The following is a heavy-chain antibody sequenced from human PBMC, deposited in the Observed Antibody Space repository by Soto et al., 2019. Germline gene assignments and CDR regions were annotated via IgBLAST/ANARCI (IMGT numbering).Heavy chain of an antibody. D-gene: IGHD1-1*01. CDR2: IKQDGSEK. CDR1: GFTFSSYW. CDR3: AREDNNYYYYMDV. Sequence: GGSLRLSCAASGFTFSSYWMSWVRQAPGKGLEWVANIKQDGSEKYYVDSVKGRFTISRDNAKNSLYLQMNSLRAEDTAVYYCAREDNNYYYYMDVWGKGTTVTVSS. V-gene: IGHV3-7*01. J-gene: IGHJ6*03.